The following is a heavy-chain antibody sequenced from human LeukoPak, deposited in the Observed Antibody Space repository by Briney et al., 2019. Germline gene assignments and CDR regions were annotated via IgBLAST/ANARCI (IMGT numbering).Heavy chain of an antibody. J-gene: IGHJ3*02. CDR2: IIERGEDT. CDR3: AKDNLMDPDQAIAFDI. V-gene: IGHV3-23*01. CDR1: GFTFSNYA. D-gene: IGHD2-2*02. Sequence: PGGSLRLSCTASGFTFSNYAMSWLRQAPGKGLEWVSGIIERGEDTFYADSVKGRFTISRDNSRNTLYLQMNSLRAEDTALYYCAKDNLMDPDQAIAFDIWGQGTMVTVSS.